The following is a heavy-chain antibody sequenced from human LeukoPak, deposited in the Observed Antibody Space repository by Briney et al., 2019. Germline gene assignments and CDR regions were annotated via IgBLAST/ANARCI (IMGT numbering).Heavy chain of an antibody. Sequence: NPSETLSLTCAVSGYSISSNNWWAWIRQPPGKGLEWIGYIYYSGSTYYNPYNPSLTSRVTMSVDTSKNQISLKLDSVTEKDTAMYYCARNQAVAANRGAFDIWGQGTMVTVSS. CDR2: IYYSGST. CDR3: ARNQAVAANRGAFDI. CDR1: GYSISSNNW. D-gene: IGHD6-19*01. V-gene: IGHV4-28*01. J-gene: IGHJ3*02.